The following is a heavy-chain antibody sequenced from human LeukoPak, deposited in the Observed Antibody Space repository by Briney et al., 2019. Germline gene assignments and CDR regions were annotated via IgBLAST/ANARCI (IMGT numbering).Heavy chain of an antibody. CDR1: GFTFSSYA. D-gene: IGHD3-22*01. Sequence: GGSLRLSCAASGFTFSSYAMSWVRQAPGKGLEWVSAISGGGGGTFYADSVKGRFTISRDNSKNTLYLQMNSLRAEDTAVYYCAKGPYAPYYYDSSGQFFDYWGQGTLVTVSS. J-gene: IGHJ4*02. CDR2: ISGGGGGT. V-gene: IGHV3-23*01. CDR3: AKGPYAPYYYDSSGQFFDY.